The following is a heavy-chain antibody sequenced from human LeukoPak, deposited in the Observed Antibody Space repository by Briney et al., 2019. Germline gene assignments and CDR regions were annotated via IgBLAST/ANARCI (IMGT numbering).Heavy chain of an antibody. CDR2: IWYDGSNK. CDR1: GFTFSSYG. CDR3: ATDISLAGPGY. Sequence: GRSLRLSCAASGFTFSSYGMHWVRQTPGKGLEWVAVIWYDGSNKYYADSVKGRFTISRDDSKNTLYLQMNSLRAEDTAVYYCATDISLAGPGYWGQGTLATVSS. D-gene: IGHD6-19*01. J-gene: IGHJ4*02. V-gene: IGHV3-33*01.